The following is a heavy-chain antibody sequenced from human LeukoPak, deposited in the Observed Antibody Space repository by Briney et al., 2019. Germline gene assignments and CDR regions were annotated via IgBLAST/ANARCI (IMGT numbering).Heavy chain of an antibody. CDR1: GGSISSGSHY. CDR2: IYTSGST. CDR3: AMGNYRGFDY. Sequence: SETLSLTCTVSGGSISSGSHYWSWIRQPAGKGLEWIGRIYTSGSTNYNPSLKSRVTISIDTSKSQFSLKLSSVTAADTAVYYCAMGNYRGFDYWGQGALVTVSS. J-gene: IGHJ4*02. V-gene: IGHV4-61*02. D-gene: IGHD5-24*01.